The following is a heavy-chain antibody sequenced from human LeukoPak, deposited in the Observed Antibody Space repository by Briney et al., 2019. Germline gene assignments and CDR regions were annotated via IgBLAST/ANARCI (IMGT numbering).Heavy chain of an antibody. J-gene: IGHJ4*02. CDR3: ATDYGDYEPIDY. CDR1: GVPPSHYA. V-gene: IGHV3-30*04. Sequence: PGGSLRLSCTASGVPPSHYAMHWVRQAPGRGLEWVAVISFDGTNKYYGDSVEGRFSVSRDNSKNTLYLQMNSLRPDDTAMYYCATDYGDYEPIDYWGQGTLVTVSS. D-gene: IGHD4-17*01. CDR2: ISFDGTNK.